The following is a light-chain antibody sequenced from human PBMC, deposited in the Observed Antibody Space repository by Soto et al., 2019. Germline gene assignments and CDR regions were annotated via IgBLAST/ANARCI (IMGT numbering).Light chain of an antibody. CDR2: GAS. Sequence: VMTQSPATLSVSPGERATFSCTAIQSLSSNLAWYQQKPGQAPRLLIIGASERVTGIPDRFSGSGSGTDFTLTISRLEPEDFAVYYCQQYGYLGTFGQGTKVDI. CDR3: QQYGYLGT. CDR1: QSLSSN. J-gene: IGKJ1*01. V-gene: IGKV3-15*01.